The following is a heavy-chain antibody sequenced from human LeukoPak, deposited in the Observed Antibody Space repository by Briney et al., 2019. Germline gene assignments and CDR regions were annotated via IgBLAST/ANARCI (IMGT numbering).Heavy chain of an antibody. CDR2: ISSSSSYI. Sequence: PGGSLRLSCAASGFTFSSYSMNWVRQAPGKGLEWVSSISSSSSYIYYADSVKGRFTISRDNAKNSLYLQMNSLRAEDTAVYYCARGIAVARYFDYWGQGTLVTVSS. V-gene: IGHV3-21*01. D-gene: IGHD6-19*01. J-gene: IGHJ4*02. CDR3: ARGIAVARYFDY. CDR1: GFTFSSYS.